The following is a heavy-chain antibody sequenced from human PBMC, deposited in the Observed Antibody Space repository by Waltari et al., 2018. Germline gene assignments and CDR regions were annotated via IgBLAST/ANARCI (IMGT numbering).Heavy chain of an antibody. V-gene: IGHV1-69-2*01. CDR1: GYTFTDYY. D-gene: IGHD2-2*01. CDR3: AVPTGVYYYMDV. CDR2: VDPEDEET. Sequence: EVQLVQSGAEVKKPGATVKISCQDSGYTFTDYYMHWVQQAPGKGLAWMGRVDPEDEETIYAEKFQGRVTITADTSTDTAYMELSSLRSEDTAVYYCAVPTGVYYYMDVWGKGTTVTVSS. J-gene: IGHJ6*03.